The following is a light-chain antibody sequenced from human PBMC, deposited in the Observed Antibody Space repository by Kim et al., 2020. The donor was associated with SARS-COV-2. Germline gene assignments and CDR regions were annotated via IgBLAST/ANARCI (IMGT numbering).Light chain of an antibody. CDR2: EVK. CDR1: NRDFGLYNR. J-gene: IGLJ2*01. CDR3: SSYTTSSTLV. V-gene: IGLV2-18*02. Sequence: GQPVTISVSGTNRDFGLYNRVSWHHQPPGTAPKLMIYEVKNPPAVFPDRFSGSKSGNTASLTISGLQTEDEADYYCSSYTTSSTLVFGGGTKVTVL.